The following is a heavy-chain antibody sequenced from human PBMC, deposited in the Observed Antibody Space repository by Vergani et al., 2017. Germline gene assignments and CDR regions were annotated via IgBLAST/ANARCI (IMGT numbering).Heavy chain of an antibody. Sequence: QVQLVQSGAEVKKPGASVKVSCKASGYTFTGYYMHWVRQAPGQGLEWMGWINPNSGGTNYAQKFQGRVTMTRATSISTAYMELSRLRSDDTAVYYCARGAYNWNSEVGLSLQAYGMDVWGQGTTVTVSS. J-gene: IGHJ6*02. V-gene: IGHV1-2*02. CDR2: INPNSGGT. D-gene: IGHD1-7*01. CDR3: ARGAYNWNSEVGLSLQAYGMDV. CDR1: GYTFTGYY.